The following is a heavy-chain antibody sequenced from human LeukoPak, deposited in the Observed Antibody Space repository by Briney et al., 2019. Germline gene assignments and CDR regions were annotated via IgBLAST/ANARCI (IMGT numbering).Heavy chain of an antibody. J-gene: IGHJ6*03. CDR1: GFTFDDYT. D-gene: IGHD2-2*01. V-gene: IGHV3-43*01. CDR3: AKAGYCSSTSCFTYYYYYMDV. CDR2: ISWDGGST. Sequence: GGSLRLSCPASGFTFDDYTMHWVRQAPGKGLEWVSLISWDGGSTYYADSVKGRFTISRDNSKNSLYLQMNSLRTEDTALYYCAKAGYCSSTSCFTYYYYYMDVWGKGTTVTVSS.